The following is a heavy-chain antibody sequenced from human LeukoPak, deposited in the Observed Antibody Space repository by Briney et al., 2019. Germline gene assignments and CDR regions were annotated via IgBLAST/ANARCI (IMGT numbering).Heavy chain of an antibody. CDR1: GGSISSGDYY. CDR3: ARDQPQLPSTYYYYYGMDV. CDR2: IYYSGST. Sequence: SQTLSLTCTVSGGSISSGDYYWSLIRQPPGKGLEWIGYIYYSGSTYYNPSLKSRVTISVDTSKNQFSLKLSSVTAADTAVYYCARDQPQLPSTYYYYYGMDVWGQGTTVTVSS. J-gene: IGHJ6*02. V-gene: IGHV4-30-4*01. D-gene: IGHD2-2*01.